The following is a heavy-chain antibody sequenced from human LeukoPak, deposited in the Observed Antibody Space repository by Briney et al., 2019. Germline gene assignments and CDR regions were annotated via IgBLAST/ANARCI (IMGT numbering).Heavy chain of an antibody. CDR1: GGTFSSYA. Sequence: SVKVSCKASGGTFSSYAISWVRQAPGQGLEWMGRIIPIFGTANYAQKFQGRVTITADKSTSTAYMEQSSLRSEDTAVYYCARGPHYAVSYYYYMDVWGKGTTVTVSS. CDR3: ARGPHYAVSYYYYMDV. D-gene: IGHD4-17*01. J-gene: IGHJ6*03. V-gene: IGHV1-69*06. CDR2: IIPIFGTA.